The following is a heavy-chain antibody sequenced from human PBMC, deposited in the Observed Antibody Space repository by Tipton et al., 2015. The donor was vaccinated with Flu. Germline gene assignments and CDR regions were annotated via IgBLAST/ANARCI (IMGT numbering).Heavy chain of an antibody. CDR3: ARQLGGGDCY. CDR1: GGSINNSGYY. J-gene: IGHJ4*02. D-gene: IGHD2-21*01. CDR2: IYYSGST. Sequence: TLSLTCVVSGGSINNSGYYWGWIRQPPGKGLEWVGSIYYSGSTYYNPSLKSRVTISVDTSKNQFSLKLSSVTAADTAMYYCARQLGGGDCYWGQGTLVTVSS. V-gene: IGHV4-39*01.